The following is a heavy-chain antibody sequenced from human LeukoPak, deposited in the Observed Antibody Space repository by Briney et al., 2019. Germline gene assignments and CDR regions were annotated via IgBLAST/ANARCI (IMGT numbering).Heavy chain of an antibody. V-gene: IGHV4-39*01. CDR3: ARGRELRYFDWLLYPFDY. Sequence: SETLSLTCTVSGGSISSSSYYWGWIRQPPGKGLEWIGSIYYSGSTYYNPFLKSRVTISVDTSKNQFSLKLSSVTAADTAVYYCARGRELRYFDWLLYPFDYWGQGTLVTVSS. CDR2: IYYSGST. D-gene: IGHD3-9*01. J-gene: IGHJ4*02. CDR1: GGSISSSSYY.